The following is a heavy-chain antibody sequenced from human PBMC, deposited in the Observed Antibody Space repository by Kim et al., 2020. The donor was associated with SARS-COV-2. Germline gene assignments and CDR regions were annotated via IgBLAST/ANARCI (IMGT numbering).Heavy chain of an antibody. V-gene: IGHV3-7*01. D-gene: IGHD3-22*01. CDR3: ARDPYDSSGYGAFDY. CDR1: GFAFSTSW. CDR2: IKEDGRDT. Sequence: GGSLRLSCVGSGFAFSTSWMTWVRQVPGKGLEGVANIKEDGRDTYYVDSVKGRFTISRDNAKSSVYLQMNSLRAEDTAVYYCARDPYDSSGYGAFDYWGQGTLVTVAS. J-gene: IGHJ4*02.